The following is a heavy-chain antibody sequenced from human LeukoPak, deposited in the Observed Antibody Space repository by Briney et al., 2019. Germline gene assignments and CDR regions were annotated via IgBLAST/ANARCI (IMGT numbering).Heavy chain of an antibody. CDR1: GGSFSGYY. J-gene: IGHJ5*02. CDR3: ARDQIYDSSGYTNWFDP. V-gene: IGHV4-34*01. Sequence: TASETLSLTCAVYGGSFSGYYWSWIRQPPGKGLEWIGEINHSGSTNYNPSLKSRVTISVDTSKNQFSLKLSSVTAADTAVYYCARDQIYDSSGYTNWFDPWGQGTLVTVSS. D-gene: IGHD3-22*01. CDR2: INHSGST.